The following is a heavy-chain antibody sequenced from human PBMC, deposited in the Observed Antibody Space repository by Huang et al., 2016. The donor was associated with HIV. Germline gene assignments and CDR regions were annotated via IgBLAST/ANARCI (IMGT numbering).Heavy chain of an antibody. Sequence: VQLQESGPGLVKPSQTLSLSCNVSGASIASGSYFWNWIRQPAGGGLEWIGHSYTTGSTDYNPARKSRVAVSSDTSKNQFSLSLRSVTAADTAVYFCARGRVTSSGVVQSYDYWGQGSLVTVSS. V-gene: IGHV4-61*09. D-gene: IGHD3-3*01. CDR1: GASIASGSYF. CDR2: SYTTGST. J-gene: IGHJ4*02. CDR3: ARGRVTSSGVVQSYDY.